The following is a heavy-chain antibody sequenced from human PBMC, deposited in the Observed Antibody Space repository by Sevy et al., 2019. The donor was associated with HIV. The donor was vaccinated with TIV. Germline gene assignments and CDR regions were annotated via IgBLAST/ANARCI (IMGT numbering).Heavy chain of an antibody. Sequence: GGSLRLSCIASGFTFSRSSMIWVRQAPGKGLEWVSSISSSSNYIYYADSMKGRFTISRDNAKNSLYLQMNSLRAEDTAVYYCAGDRREMVKGADDSFHIWGQGTMVTVSS. J-gene: IGHJ3*02. V-gene: IGHV3-21*01. CDR3: AGDRREMVKGADDSFHI. CDR1: GFTFSRSS. D-gene: IGHD3-10*01. CDR2: ISSSSNYI.